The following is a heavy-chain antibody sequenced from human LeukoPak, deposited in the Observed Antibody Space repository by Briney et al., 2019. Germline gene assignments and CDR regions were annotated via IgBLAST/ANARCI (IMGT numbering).Heavy chain of an antibody. V-gene: IGHV4-30-4*01. J-gene: IGHJ5*02. CDR1: GGSISSGDYY. D-gene: IGHD1-14*01. CDR3: ARAEPDDWFDP. Sequence: SQTLSLTCTVSGGSISSGDYYWSWIRQPPGKGLEWIGYIYYSGSTYYNPSLKSRVTISVDTSKKQFSLRLSSVTAADTAVYHCARAEPDDWFDPWGQGTLVTVSS. CDR2: IYYSGST.